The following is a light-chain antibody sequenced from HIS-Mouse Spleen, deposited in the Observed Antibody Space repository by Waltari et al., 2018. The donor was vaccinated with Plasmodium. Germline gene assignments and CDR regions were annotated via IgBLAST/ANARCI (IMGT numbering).Light chain of an antibody. CDR1: SSDVGSYNL. V-gene: IGLV2-23*01. Sequence: QSALTQPASVSGSPGQSITISCTGTSSDVGSYNLVSWYQQHPGKAPKRRIYEGSKRPSGVSNRFSGSKAGNTASLTISGLQAEDEADYYCCSYAGSRVFGGGTKLTVL. CDR2: EGS. CDR3: CSYAGSRV. J-gene: IGLJ2*01.